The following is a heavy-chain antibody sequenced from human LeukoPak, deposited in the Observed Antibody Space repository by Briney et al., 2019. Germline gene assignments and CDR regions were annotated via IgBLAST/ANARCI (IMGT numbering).Heavy chain of an antibody. V-gene: IGHV1-46*01. CDR1: GYTFTSYY. D-gene: IGHD3-22*01. CDR2: INPSGGST. Sequence: ASVKVSCKASGYTFTSYYMHWVRQAPGQGLEWMGIINPSGGSTSYAQKFQGRVTMTRDTSTSTVYMGLSSLRSEDTAVYYCARGGRNYYDSSGYSPPPPYYFDYWGQGTLVTVSS. CDR3: ARGGRNYYDSSGYSPPPPYYFDY. J-gene: IGHJ4*02.